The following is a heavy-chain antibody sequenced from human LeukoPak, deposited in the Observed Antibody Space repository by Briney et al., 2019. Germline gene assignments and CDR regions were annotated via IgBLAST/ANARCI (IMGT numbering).Heavy chain of an antibody. Sequence: PGGSLRLSCAASGIIFSNYWMHWVRQAPGKGLEWVSLISGTSSYIYYADSVKGRFTISRDNAKNSLYLQMNSLRAEDTAVYYCARGEYGSGSYHIDYWGQGTLVTVSS. CDR1: GIIFSNYW. CDR3: ARGEYGSGSYHIDY. V-gene: IGHV3-21*01. CDR2: ISGTSSYI. D-gene: IGHD3-10*01. J-gene: IGHJ4*02.